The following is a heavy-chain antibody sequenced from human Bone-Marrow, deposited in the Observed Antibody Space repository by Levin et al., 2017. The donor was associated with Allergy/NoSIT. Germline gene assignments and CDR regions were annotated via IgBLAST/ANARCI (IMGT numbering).Heavy chain of an antibody. D-gene: IGHD3-16*01. Sequence: SQTLSLTCSVSGGSIRNTAYYWSWLRQPAGKGLEWIGRVYTSGSTSYNSSLKRRVTISIDTSKSQFSLRLASVTAADTAVYYCASTLELRLGELSDAFDFWGPGTEVTVSS. CDR2: VYTSGST. J-gene: IGHJ3*01. V-gene: IGHV4-61*02. CDR1: GGSIRNTAYY. CDR3: ASTLELRLGELSDAFDF.